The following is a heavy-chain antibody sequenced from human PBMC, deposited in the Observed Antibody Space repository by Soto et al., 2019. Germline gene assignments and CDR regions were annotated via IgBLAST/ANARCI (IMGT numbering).Heavy chain of an antibody. V-gene: IGHV1-18*01. J-gene: IGHJ4*02. CDR3: ARGRYGDY. Sequence: QVHLVQSGAEVKKPGASVKVSCKGSGYTFTIYGITWVGQAPGQGLEWMGWISAHNGNTNYAQKLQGRVTVTRDTSTSTAYMELRSLRSDDTAVYYCARGRYGDYWGQGALVTVSS. D-gene: IGHD1-1*01. CDR2: ISAHNGNT. CDR1: GYTFTIYG.